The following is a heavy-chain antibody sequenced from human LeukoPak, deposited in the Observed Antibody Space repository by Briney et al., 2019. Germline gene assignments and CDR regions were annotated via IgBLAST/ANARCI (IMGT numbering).Heavy chain of an antibody. CDR1: GFTFSSYG. D-gene: IGHD3-9*01. CDR2: ISYDGSNK. Sequence: GGSLRLSCAASGFTFSSYGMHWVRQAPGEGLEWVAVISYDGSNKYYADSVKGRFTISRDNSKNTLYLQMNSLRAEDTAVYYCARDPLTRYFDWLLKDYYYGMDVWGQGTTVTVSS. V-gene: IGHV3-30*03. CDR3: ARDPLTRYFDWLLKDYYYGMDV. J-gene: IGHJ6*02.